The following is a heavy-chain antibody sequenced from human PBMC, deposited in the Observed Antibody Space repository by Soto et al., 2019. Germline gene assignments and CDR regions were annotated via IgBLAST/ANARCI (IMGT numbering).Heavy chain of an antibody. CDR3: ARARRITMIQYYFDY. D-gene: IGHD3-22*01. J-gene: IGHJ4*02. Sequence: QVQLQESGPGLVKPSETLSLTCTVSGGSISSYYWSWIRQPPGKGLEWIGYIYYSGGTNYNPSLKSLVPISVDTSKNQFSLKLSSVTAADTAVYYCARARRITMIQYYFDYWGQGTLVTVSS. CDR2: IYYSGGT. CDR1: GGSISSYY. V-gene: IGHV4-59*01.